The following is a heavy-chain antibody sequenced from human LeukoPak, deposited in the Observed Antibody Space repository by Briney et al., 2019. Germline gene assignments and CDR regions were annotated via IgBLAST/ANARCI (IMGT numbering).Heavy chain of an antibody. J-gene: IGHJ4*02. D-gene: IGHD6-13*01. CDR1: GFTFSSYW. Sequence: GGSLRLSCVASGFTFSSYWMSWVRQAPGKGLEWVANIKQDGSEKYYADSVKGRFTISRDNSKNTLYLQMNSLRAEDTAVYYCATGYSSSWWVYWGQGTLVTVSS. V-gene: IGHV3-7*01. CDR2: IKQDGSEK. CDR3: ATGYSSSWWVY.